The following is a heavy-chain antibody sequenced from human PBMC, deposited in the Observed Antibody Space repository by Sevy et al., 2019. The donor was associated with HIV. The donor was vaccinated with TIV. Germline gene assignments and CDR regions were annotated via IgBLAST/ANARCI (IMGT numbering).Heavy chain of an antibody. CDR3: ARDLVLPATTDYYYYGMDV. J-gene: IGHJ6*02. D-gene: IGHD2-15*01. CDR2: ISSSSTYI. CDR1: GFTFSTYN. Sequence: GGSLRLSCAASGFTFSTYNMNWVRQAPGKGVEWVSSISSSSTYIYYAHSVKGRFTISRDNAKNSLYLQMNSLRAEDTAVYYCARDLVLPATTDYYYYGMDVWGQGTTVTVSS. V-gene: IGHV3-21*01.